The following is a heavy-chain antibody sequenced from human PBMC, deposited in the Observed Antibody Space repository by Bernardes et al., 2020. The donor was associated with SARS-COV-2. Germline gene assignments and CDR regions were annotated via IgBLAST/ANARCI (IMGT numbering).Heavy chain of an antibody. D-gene: IGHD1-1*01. CDR1: ESPFNSYA. V-gene: IGHV3-30*18. CDR2: ISYDGNKR. J-gene: IGHJ4*02. CDR3: AKDLAWKDVGHIFEY. Sequence: LRLSCEASESPFNSYAMHWVRQAPGKGLEWVAVISYDGNKRYYVESVKGRFAISRDNSKNTVYLQMNSLRPEDTAVYFCAKDLAWKDVGHIFEYWGQGALVTVSS.